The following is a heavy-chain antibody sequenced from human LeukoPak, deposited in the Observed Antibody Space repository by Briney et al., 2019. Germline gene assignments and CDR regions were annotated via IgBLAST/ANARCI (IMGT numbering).Heavy chain of an antibody. D-gene: IGHD3-9*01. CDR3: ARAYDILTGHYYYYYMDV. Sequence: ASVKVSCTASGYTFTSYPMNWVRQAPGQGLEWMGWINTNTGNPTYAQGFTGRFVFSLDTSVSTAYLQISSLKAEDTAVYYCARAYDILTGHYYYYYMDVWGKGTTVTVSS. V-gene: IGHV7-4-1*02. CDR2: INTNTGNP. CDR1: GYTFTSYP. J-gene: IGHJ6*03.